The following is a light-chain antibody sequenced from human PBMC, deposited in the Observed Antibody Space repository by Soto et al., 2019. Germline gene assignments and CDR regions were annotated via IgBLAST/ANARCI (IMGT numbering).Light chain of an antibody. CDR2: GAS. CDR1: QSVSSRC. J-gene: IGKJ2*01. CDR3: QQYGSSPYT. Sequence: ESVVTQSPGTLSLSPGERATLSCRASQSVSSRCLAWYQQKPGQAPRLLMDGASSRATGIPDRFSGTGSGTDFTLTISRLEPEDCAVYYCQQYGSSPYTFGLGTKLEIK. V-gene: IGKV3-20*01.